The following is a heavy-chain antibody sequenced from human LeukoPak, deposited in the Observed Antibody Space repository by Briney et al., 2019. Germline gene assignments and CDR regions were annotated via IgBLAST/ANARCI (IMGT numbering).Heavy chain of an antibody. CDR2: INPIGGST. CDR3: ARAYSSSTGFDY. D-gene: IGHD6-13*01. CDR1: GYTFTSHY. J-gene: IGHJ4*02. V-gene: IGHV1-46*04. Sequence: GASAKVSCKASGYTFTSHYMQWVRQAPGQGLEWMGIINPIGGSTSYTQKLQGRVTMTRDMSTSTVYMELSSLRSEDTAVYYCARAYSSSTGFDYWGQGTLVTVSS.